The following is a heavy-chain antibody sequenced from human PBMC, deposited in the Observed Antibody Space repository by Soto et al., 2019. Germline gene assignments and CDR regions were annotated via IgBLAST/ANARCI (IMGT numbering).Heavy chain of an antibody. V-gene: IGHV4-4*07. CDR1: GGSISSYY. CDR2: IYTSGST. D-gene: IGHD3-10*01. CDR3: ARDNVLLWFGELYVLDV. J-gene: IGHJ6*02. Sequence: SETLSLTCTVSGGSISSYYWSWIRQPAGKGLEWIGRIYTSGSTNYNPSLKSRVTMSVDTPKNQFSLKLSSVTAADTAVYYCARDNVLLWFGELYVLDVWGQGTTVTVSS.